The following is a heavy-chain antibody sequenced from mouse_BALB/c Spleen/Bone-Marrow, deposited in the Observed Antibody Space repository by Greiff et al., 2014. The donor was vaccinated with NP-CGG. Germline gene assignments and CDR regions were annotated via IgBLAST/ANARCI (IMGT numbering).Heavy chain of an antibody. CDR2: IDPANVNT. J-gene: IGHJ3*01. V-gene: IGHV14-3*02. CDR1: GFNIKNTY. Sequence: VQLQQSGAELMKPGASVKLSCTASGFNIKNTYIHWVKQRPEQGLEWIGRIDPANVNTKYDPKFQGKATITADTSSNTAYLQLSSLTSEDTAVYYCATYYYGSSLFAYWGQGTLVTVSA. CDR3: ATYYYGSSLFAY. D-gene: IGHD1-1*01.